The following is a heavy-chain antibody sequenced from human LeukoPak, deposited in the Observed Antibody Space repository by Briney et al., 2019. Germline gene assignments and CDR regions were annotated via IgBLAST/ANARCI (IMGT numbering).Heavy chain of an antibody. CDR1: GFTFSSYA. D-gene: IGHD5-18*01. Sequence: GGSLRLSCAASGFTFSSYAMSWVRQAPGKGLEWVSAISGSGGSTYYADSVKGRFTISRDNSKNTLYLQMSSLRAEDTAVYYCAHGGGYSYGRGYDYWGQGTLVTVSS. CDR2: ISGSGGST. CDR3: AHGGGYSYGRGYDY. J-gene: IGHJ4*02. V-gene: IGHV3-23*01.